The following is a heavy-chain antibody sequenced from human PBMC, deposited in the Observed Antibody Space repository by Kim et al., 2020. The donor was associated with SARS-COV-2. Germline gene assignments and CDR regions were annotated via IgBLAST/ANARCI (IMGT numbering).Heavy chain of an antibody. CDR2: ISGSGGST. Sequence: GGSLRLSCAASGFTFSSYAMSWVRQAPGKGLEWVSAISGSGGSTYYADSVKGRFTISRDNSKNTLYLQMNSLRAEDTAVYYCAKDRRLGGYCGGDCYFDYWGQGTLVTVSS. CDR1: GFTFSSYA. J-gene: IGHJ4*02. CDR3: AKDRRLGGYCGGDCYFDY. D-gene: IGHD2-21*02. V-gene: IGHV3-23*01.